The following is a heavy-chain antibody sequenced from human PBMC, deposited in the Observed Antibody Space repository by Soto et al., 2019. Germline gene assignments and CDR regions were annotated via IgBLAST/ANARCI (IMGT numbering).Heavy chain of an antibody. CDR1: GFTFSDYD. CDR2: IGHAGDT. D-gene: IGHD7-27*01. J-gene: IGHJ4*02. V-gene: IGHV3-13*01. CDR3: AALGAQIY. Sequence: VPLVESGGGLVQPGGSLRLSCAASGFTFSDYDMHWVRQARGKGLEWVSSIGHAGDTYSGDSVKGRFTISRENAKNTFHLQMNSLRAGDTAVYYCAALGAQIYWGQGALVTVSS.